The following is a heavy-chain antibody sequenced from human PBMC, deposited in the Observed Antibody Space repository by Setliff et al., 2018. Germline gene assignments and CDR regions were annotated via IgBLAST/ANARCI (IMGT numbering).Heavy chain of an antibody. CDR3: ARHRVGNSGYAIPILDF. CDR2: IYPSNSNI. Sequence: PGESLKTSCKASGYSFTDYWIAWVRQMPGKGLEWMGIIYPSNSNIKYSPSFEAQITFSVDKSITTAYLQWSSLKASDTAIYYCARHRVGNSGYAIPILDFWGQGALVTVSS. D-gene: IGHD5-12*01. CDR1: GYSFTDYW. V-gene: IGHV5-51*01. J-gene: IGHJ4*02.